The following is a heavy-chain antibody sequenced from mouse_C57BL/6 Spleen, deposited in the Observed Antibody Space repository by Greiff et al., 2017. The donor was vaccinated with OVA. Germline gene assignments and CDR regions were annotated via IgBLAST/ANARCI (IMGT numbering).Heavy chain of an antibody. CDR3: ARSVTTAQASSYAMDY. Sequence: QVQLQQPGAELVKPGASVKLSCKASGYTFTSYWMQWVKQRPGQGLEWIGEIDPSDSYTNYNQKFKGKATLTVDTSSSTAYMQLSSLTSEDSAVYYCARSVTTAQASSYAMDYWGQGTSGTVSS. CDR2: IDPSDSYT. V-gene: IGHV1-50*01. J-gene: IGHJ4*01. CDR1: GYTFTSYW. D-gene: IGHD3-2*02.